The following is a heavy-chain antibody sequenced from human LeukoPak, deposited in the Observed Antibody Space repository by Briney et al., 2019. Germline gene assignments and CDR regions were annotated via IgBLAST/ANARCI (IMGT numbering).Heavy chain of an antibody. CDR3: ARTRIPFYFGSGSPDY. J-gene: IGHJ4*02. D-gene: IGHD3-10*01. Sequence: ASVKVSCKASGYTFSSHAMIWVRQAPGQGFEWMGWINTNTGNPRYGQGFTGRFVFSLDTSVSTAYLQISSLKAEDTAVYFCARTRIPFYFGSGSPDYWGQGTLVTVSS. CDR1: GYTFSSHA. V-gene: IGHV7-4-1*02. CDR2: INTNTGNP.